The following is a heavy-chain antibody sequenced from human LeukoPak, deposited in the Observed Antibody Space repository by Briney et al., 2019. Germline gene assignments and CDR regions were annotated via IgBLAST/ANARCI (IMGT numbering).Heavy chain of an antibody. CDR3: ARTVGGHFDF. J-gene: IGHJ4*02. V-gene: IGHV3-21*01. Sequence: GSLRLSCVASAFTFKTYTLNWVRQTPGKGLEWVSYISTAGNLINYADSVRGRFTISRDNAKNSLYLYMSSLTPEDTAVYYCARTVGGHFDFRGQGTLVTVSS. D-gene: IGHD2-15*01. CDR1: AFTFKTYT. CDR2: ISTAGNLI.